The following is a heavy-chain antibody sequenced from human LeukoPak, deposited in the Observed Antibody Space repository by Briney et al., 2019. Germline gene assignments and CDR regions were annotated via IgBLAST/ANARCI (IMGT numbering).Heavy chain of an antibody. D-gene: IGHD5-18*01. Sequence: GGSLRLSCAASGFTFSNYWISWVRQAPGKGLEWASYISSSGSTIYYADSVKGRFTISRDNAKNSLYLQMNSLRAEDTAVYYCGRADSYGVDYWGQGTLVTVSS. J-gene: IGHJ4*02. CDR2: ISSSGSTI. V-gene: IGHV3-48*04. CDR1: GFTFSNYW. CDR3: GRADSYGVDY.